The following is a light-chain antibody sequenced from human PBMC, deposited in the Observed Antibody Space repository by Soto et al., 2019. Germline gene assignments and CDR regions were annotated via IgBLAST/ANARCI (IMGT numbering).Light chain of an antibody. Sequence: DIQMTQSPSSLSASIGDRVTITCRASQTVNTYLHWYQQKPGKAPKLLIYAASNLQSGVPSRFSGSGSGTNFTLIISSLQPEDFATYYCQQSYTTPLTFGGGTKVDIK. V-gene: IGKV1-39*01. CDR3: QQSYTTPLT. CDR1: QTVNTY. J-gene: IGKJ4*01. CDR2: AAS.